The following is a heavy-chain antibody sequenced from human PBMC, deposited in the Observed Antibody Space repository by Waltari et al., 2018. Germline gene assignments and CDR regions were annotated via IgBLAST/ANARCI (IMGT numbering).Heavy chain of an antibody. CDR2: ISSDGGST. CDR1: GFSFSSHW. CDR3: ARILTTVYWYFDL. D-gene: IGHD4-17*01. V-gene: IGHV3-74*01. Sequence: EVQLVESGGGLVRPGGSLRLSCAAAGFSFSSHWMHWVHQVPGKGPVWVARISSDGGSTSYADSVRDRFTISRDNTKNTLHLQMNSLRAEDTAVYYCARILTTVYWYFDLWGRGTLVTVSS. J-gene: IGHJ2*01.